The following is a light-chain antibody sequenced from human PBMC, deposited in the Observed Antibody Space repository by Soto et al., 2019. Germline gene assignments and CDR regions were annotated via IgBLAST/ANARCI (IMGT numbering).Light chain of an antibody. CDR2: EAS. V-gene: IGKV1-5*03. CDR3: QQYNNWPS. Sequence: IQMTQSPNTLPASVGDSVALPCRASENVNGHLAWYQQKPGKAPKLLIYEASILESGVPSRFSGSGFGTEFTLTINGLLPEDFVTYYCQQYNNWPSFGQGTKVDI. CDR1: ENVNGH. J-gene: IGKJ1*01.